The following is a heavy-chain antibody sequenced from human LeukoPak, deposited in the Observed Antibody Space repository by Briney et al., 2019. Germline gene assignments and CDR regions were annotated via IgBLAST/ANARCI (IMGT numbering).Heavy chain of an antibody. Sequence: GWSLRLSCAASGFTFSSYWMSWVRQAPGKGLEWEPNIKEDGSRNHYVDSVKGRFTISRDNAKNSLYLQMSSLRAEDTAVYYCARQLSGWFDADPYWGQGTLVTVSS. CDR3: ARQLSGWFDADPY. CDR2: IKEDGSRN. V-gene: IGHV3-7*05. CDR1: GFTFSSYW. J-gene: IGHJ4*02. D-gene: IGHD6-19*01.